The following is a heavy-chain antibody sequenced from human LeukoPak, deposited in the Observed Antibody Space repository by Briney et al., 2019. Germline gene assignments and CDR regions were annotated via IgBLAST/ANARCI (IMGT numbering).Heavy chain of an antibody. J-gene: IGHJ4*02. CDR1: GFTFSSYW. Sequence: GGSLRLSCAASGFTFSSYWMGWVRQAPGKGLEWVAKIKEDGSQKQYVDSVKGRFTISRDNAKNSLYLQMSSLRAEDTAGYYCARDRGGGSYDYWGQGTLVTVSS. CDR2: IKEDGSQK. D-gene: IGHD1-26*01. V-gene: IGHV3-7*01. CDR3: ARDRGGGSYDY.